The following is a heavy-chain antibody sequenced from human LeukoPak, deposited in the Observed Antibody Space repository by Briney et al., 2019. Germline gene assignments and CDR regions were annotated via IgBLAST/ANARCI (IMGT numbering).Heavy chain of an antibody. V-gene: IGHV4-31*03. D-gene: IGHD3-10*01. CDR1: GGSISSGGYY. Sequence: SETLSLTCTVSGGSISSGGYYWSWIRQHPGTGLEWIGYIYYSGSTYYNPSLKSRVTISVDTSKNQFSLKLSSVTAADTAVYYCARTHGEAYFDYWGQGTLVTVSS. CDR3: ARTHGEAYFDY. J-gene: IGHJ4*02. CDR2: IYYSGST.